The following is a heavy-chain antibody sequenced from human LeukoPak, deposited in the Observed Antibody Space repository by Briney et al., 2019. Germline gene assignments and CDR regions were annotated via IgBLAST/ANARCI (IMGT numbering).Heavy chain of an antibody. J-gene: IGHJ4*02. Sequence: GGSLRLSCAASGFTFSSYAVSWVRQAPGKGLEWVSGISGSGSPTHYADSVKGRFAISRDNSKNSLYLQMNSLRAEDTAVYYCARHKSGSYSSHYWGQGTLVTVSS. D-gene: IGHD1-26*01. CDR3: ARHKSGSYSSHY. CDR1: GFTFSSYA. V-gene: IGHV3-23*01. CDR2: ISGSGSPT.